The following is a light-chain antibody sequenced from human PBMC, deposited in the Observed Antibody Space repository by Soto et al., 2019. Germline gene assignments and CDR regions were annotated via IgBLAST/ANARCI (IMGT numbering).Light chain of an antibody. V-gene: IGKV1-5*03. Sequence: DIHMTQSPSTLAASVGHRITITCRASQSVKSWLDWYQKKTGRAPKLLIYKASSLESGVPSRLRGSGYGTEFTITISSMQNDDFATYLCQQHNTYPRTFGQGTKVDIK. J-gene: IGKJ1*01. CDR2: KAS. CDR3: QQHNTYPRT. CDR1: QSVKSW.